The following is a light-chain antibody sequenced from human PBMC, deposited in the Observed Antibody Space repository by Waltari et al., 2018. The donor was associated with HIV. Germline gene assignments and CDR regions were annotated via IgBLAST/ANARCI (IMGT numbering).Light chain of an antibody. CDR1: QDIKTE. CDR3: QQSHSVPFT. J-gene: IGKJ4*01. CDR2: AAS. Sequence: TQMTQSPSSLSASPRDTITITCRTSQDIKTELNWYQQKPGTAPKLLVYAASGFQSGVPARISGSGSGTDFTLTINTLQPDDSATYFCQQSHSVPFTFGAGTKVDVK. V-gene: IGKV1-39*01.